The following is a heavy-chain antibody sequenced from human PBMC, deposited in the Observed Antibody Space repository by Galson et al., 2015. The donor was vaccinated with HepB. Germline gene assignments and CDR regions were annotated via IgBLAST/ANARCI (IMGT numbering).Heavy chain of an antibody. CDR3: ARGQYPDS. CDR2: INNDGSST. V-gene: IGHV3-74*01. D-gene: IGHD2-2*01. Sequence: SLRLSCAASGFCFSRHWMHWVRQAPGKGLEWVSRINNDGSSTSYADSVRGRFTVSRDNTGNTLGLQMKSLSAEDTAIYFCARGQYPDSWGQGTLVSVSS. J-gene: IGHJ4*02. CDR1: GFCFSRHW.